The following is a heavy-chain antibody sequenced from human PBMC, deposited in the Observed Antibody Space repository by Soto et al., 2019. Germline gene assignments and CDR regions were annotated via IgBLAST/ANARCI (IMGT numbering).Heavy chain of an antibody. CDR2: IYYSGST. Sequence: SETLSLTCTVSGGSISSYYWNWMRQPPGKGLEWIGYIYYSGSTNYNPSLKSRVTISVDSSKNQFSLKLSSVTAADTAVYYCARVRGTAGKRYFDYWGQGTLVTAPQ. CDR1: GGSISSYY. D-gene: IGHD6-13*01. CDR3: ARVRGTAGKRYFDY. J-gene: IGHJ4*02. V-gene: IGHV4-59*01.